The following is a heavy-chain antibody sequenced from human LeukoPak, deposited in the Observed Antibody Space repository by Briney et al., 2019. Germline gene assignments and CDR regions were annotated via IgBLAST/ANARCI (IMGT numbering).Heavy chain of an antibody. J-gene: IGHJ5*02. V-gene: IGHV4-59*12. D-gene: IGHD3-3*01. CDR1: GGSISSYY. CDR2: IYYSGST. Sequence: SETLSLTCTVSGGSISSYYWSWIRQPPGKGLEWIGYIYYSGSTNYNPSLKSRVTISVDRSKNQFSLKLSSVTAADTAVYYCARGRGFWSGYYTAGRNWFDPWGQGTLVTVSS. CDR3: ARGRGFWSGYYTAGRNWFDP.